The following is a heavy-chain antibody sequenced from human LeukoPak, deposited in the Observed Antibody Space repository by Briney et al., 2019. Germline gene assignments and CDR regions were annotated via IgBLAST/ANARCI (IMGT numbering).Heavy chain of an antibody. V-gene: IGHV3-11*03. D-gene: IGHD2-21*01. CDR2: LSTSTTFI. CDR1: GFTFTDYY. J-gene: IGHJ5*02. Sequence: PGGSLRLSCAASGFTFTDYYMSWIRQAPGKGLEWVSYLSTSTTFINYADSVRGRFTISRDNAKNSLYLQMNSLRDEDTAVYYCARSPDVVETWFDLWGQGTLVTVSS. CDR3: ARSPDVVETWFDL.